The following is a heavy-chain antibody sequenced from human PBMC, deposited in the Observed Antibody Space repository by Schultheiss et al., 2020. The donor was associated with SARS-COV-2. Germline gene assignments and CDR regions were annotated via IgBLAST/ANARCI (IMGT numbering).Heavy chain of an antibody. V-gene: IGHV3-74*01. CDR1: GFTFSSYW. Sequence: GGSLRLSCAASGFTFSSYWMHWVRQVPGKGLMWVSRIDNDGSTTNYADSVKGRFTISRDNAKNTLYLQMHSLRAEDTAVYYCAREDYYYYYNMDVWGKGTTVTV. CDR3: AREDYYYYYNMDV. CDR2: IDNDGSTT. J-gene: IGHJ6*03.